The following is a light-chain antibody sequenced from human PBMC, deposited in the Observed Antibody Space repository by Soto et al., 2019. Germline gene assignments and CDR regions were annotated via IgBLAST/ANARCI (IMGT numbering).Light chain of an antibody. V-gene: IGKV1-5*01. CDR2: DAS. J-gene: IGKJ4*01. CDR1: QSISSW. CDR3: QQYNSYSPLT. Sequence: DIHMTQSPSTLSASLGDRVTITCRASQSISSWLAWYQQKPGKAPKLLIYDASSLGSGVPSRFSGSRSGTEFTLTISSLQPDDYATYYCQQYNSYSPLTFGGGTKVDIK.